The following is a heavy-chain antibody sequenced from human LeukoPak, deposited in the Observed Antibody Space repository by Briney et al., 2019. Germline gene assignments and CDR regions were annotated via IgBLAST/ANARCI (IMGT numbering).Heavy chain of an antibody. CDR2: IYYSGST. Sequence: SETLSLTCTVSGGSISSYYWSWIRQPPGKGLEYIGYIYYSGSTNYNPSLKSRVTISVDTSKIQFSLKLSSVTAADMAVYYCARLVRTYYYDSSGYYWDYWGQGTLVTVSS. D-gene: IGHD3-22*01. V-gene: IGHV4-59*08. CDR1: GGSISSYY. J-gene: IGHJ4*02. CDR3: ARLVRTYYYDSSGYYWDY.